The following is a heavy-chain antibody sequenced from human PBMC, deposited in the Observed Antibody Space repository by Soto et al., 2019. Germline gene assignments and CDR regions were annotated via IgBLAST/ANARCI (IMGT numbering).Heavy chain of an antibody. V-gene: IGHV3-64D*06. D-gene: IGHD3-22*01. CDR1: FTCRSKA. J-gene: IGHJ4*02. CDR2: ISTNGGST. Sequence: FTCRSKAMNSVRHVPGKKKEYVSSISTNGGSTHYADSVKGRFTISRDNSKNTQYLQMSSLRADDTAVYYCVKGEYYYDSSGYYPFDYWGKGTLVTVSS. CDR3: VKGEYYYDSSGYYPFDY.